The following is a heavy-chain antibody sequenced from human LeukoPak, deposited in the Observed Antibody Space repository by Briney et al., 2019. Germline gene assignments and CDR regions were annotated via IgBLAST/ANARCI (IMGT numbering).Heavy chain of an antibody. D-gene: IGHD3-3*01. J-gene: IGHJ5*02. V-gene: IGHV1-18*01. Sequence: ASVKVSCKASGYTFTSYGISWVRQAPGQGLAWMGWISAYNGNTNYAQKLQGRVTMTTDTSTSKAYMELRSLRSDDTAVYYCARVPITIFGVDPRFDPWGQGTLVTVSS. CDR1: GYTFTSYG. CDR3: ARVPITIFGVDPRFDP. CDR2: ISAYNGNT.